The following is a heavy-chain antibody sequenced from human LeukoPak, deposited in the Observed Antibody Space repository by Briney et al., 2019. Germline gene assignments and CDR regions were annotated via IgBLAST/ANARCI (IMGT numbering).Heavy chain of an antibody. V-gene: IGHV3-21*01. CDR2: ISSSSSYI. Sequence: PGGALRLSCAASGFTFSSYSMNWVRQAPGKGLELVSSISSSSSYIYYADSVKGRFTISRDNAKNSLYLQMNSLRAEDTAVYYCARDVGCSSTSCYMSYYMDVWGKGTTVTVSS. CDR1: GFTFSSYS. CDR3: ARDVGCSSTSCYMSYYMDV. D-gene: IGHD2-2*02. J-gene: IGHJ6*03.